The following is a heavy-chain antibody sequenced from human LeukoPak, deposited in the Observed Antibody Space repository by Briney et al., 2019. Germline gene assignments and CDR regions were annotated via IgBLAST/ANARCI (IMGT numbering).Heavy chain of an antibody. CDR3: ASQASRNYDATYYFDY. V-gene: IGHV3-53*01. CDR1: GFTVSSNY. J-gene: IGHJ4*02. CDR2: IYSGGST. Sequence: HAGRSLRLSCAASGFTVSSNYMSWVRQAPGKGLDWVSVIYSGGSTYYADSVKGRFTISRDNFKNTLYLQMNSLRAEDTAVYYCASQASRNYDATYYFDYWGQGTLVTVSS. D-gene: IGHD3-22*01.